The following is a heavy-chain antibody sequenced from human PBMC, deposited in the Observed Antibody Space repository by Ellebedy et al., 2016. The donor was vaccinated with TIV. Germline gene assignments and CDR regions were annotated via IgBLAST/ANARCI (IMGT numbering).Heavy chain of an antibody. CDR2: INAGNGDT. CDR3: ARELYHASGMDY. J-gene: IGHJ4*02. Sequence: AASVKVSCKASGYTFTSYTMQWVRQAPGERLEWMGWINAGNGDTQYSQKFQGRVTITSDTSASTAYMELSSLRSEDTAVYYCARELYHASGMDYWGQGTLVTVSS. V-gene: IGHV1-3*01. CDR1: GYTFTSYT. D-gene: IGHD3-10*01.